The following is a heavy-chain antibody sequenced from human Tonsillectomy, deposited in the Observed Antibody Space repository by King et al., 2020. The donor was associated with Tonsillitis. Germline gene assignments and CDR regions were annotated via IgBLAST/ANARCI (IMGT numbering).Heavy chain of an antibody. D-gene: IGHD3-3*01. J-gene: IGHJ5*02. CDR2: INPNSGGT. CDR1: GYTFTGYY. V-gene: IGHV1-2*02. Sequence: VQLVQSGAEVKKPGASVKVSCKASGYTFTGYYMHWVRQAPGQGLEWMGWINPNSGGTNYAQKFQGRVTTTRDTSISTAYMELSRLKSDDTAVYYCASAYYDLWSPGVGWFDPWGQGTLVTVSS. CDR3: ASAYYDLWSPGVGWFDP.